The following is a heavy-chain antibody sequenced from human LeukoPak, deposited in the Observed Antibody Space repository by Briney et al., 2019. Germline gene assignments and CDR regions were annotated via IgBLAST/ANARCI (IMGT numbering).Heavy chain of an antibody. J-gene: IGHJ4*02. Sequence: PGGSLRLSCAASGFSFSTYWLSWVSQAQGKGLEWVANIKQDESEKYYVDSVKGRFTISRDNTKNSLYLQMNSLRVEDTAVYYCASGRQLGRWGQGALVTVSS. V-gene: IGHV3-7*03. CDR1: GFSFSTYW. CDR2: IKQDESEK. D-gene: IGHD6-13*01. CDR3: ASGRQLGR.